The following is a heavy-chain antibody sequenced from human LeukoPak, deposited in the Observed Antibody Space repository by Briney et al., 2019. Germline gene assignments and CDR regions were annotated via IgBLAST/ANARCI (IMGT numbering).Heavy chain of an antibody. CDR3: GRGGAGGDALGY. Sequence: SETLSLTCAVYGGSFSGYYWSWIRQPPGKGLEWIGEINHSGSTNYNPSLKSRVTISVDTSKNQFSLKLSSVTAAETAVYYCGRGGAGGDALGYWGQATLVTVSS. V-gene: IGHV4-34*01. J-gene: IGHJ4*02. D-gene: IGHD3-16*01. CDR1: GGSFSGYY. CDR2: INHSGST.